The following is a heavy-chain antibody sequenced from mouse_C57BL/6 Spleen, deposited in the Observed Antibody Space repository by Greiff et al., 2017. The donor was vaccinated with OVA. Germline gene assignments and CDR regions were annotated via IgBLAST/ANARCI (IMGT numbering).Heavy chain of an antibody. CDR2: IYPGSGST. D-gene: IGHD1-1*01. V-gene: IGHV1-55*01. Sequence: VQLQQPGAELVKPGASVKMSCKASGYTFTSYWITWVKQRPGQGLEWIGDIYPGSGSTNYNEKFKSKATLTVDKSSSTAYMQLSSLTSEDSAVYYCAREDYYGSSLFAYWGQGTLVTVSA. CDR1: GYTFTSYW. CDR3: AREDYYGSSLFAY. J-gene: IGHJ3*01.